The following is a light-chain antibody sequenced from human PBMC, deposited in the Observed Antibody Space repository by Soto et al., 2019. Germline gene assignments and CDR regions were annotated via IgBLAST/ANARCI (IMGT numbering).Light chain of an antibody. CDR1: SSNIGNNY. Sequence: QSVLTQPPSVSAAPGQKVTISCSGSSSNIGNNYVSWYQQLPGTAPKLLIYDYNKRPSGIPDRFSGSKSGASATLGITGLQTGDEADYYCGTWDSSLGFVVFGGGTKLTVL. CDR3: GTWDSSLGFVV. J-gene: IGLJ2*01. CDR2: DYN. V-gene: IGLV1-51*01.